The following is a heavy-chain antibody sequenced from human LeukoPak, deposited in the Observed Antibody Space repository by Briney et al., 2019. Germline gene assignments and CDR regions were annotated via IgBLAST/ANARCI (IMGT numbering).Heavy chain of an antibody. D-gene: IGHD5-18*01. CDR3: ARGYSYGYNDAFDI. J-gene: IGHJ3*02. V-gene: IGHV1-8*01. Sequence: ASVKVSCKASGYTFTSYDINWVRQAPGRGLEWMGIINPTGGSTGYAQKFQGRVTMTRNTSISTAYMELSSLRSEDTAVYYCARGYSYGYNDAFDIWGQGTMVTVSS. CDR2: INPTGGST. CDR1: GYTFTSYD.